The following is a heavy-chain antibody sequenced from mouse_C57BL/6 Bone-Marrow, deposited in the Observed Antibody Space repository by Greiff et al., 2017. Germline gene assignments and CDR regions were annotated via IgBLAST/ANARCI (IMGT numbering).Heavy chain of an antibody. V-gene: IGHV7-1*01. CDR2: SRNKANDYTT. CDR1: GFTFSDFY. Sequence: DVKLVESGGGLVQSGRSLRLSCATSGFTFSDFYMEWVRQAPGKGLEWIAASRNKANDYTTEDSASVKGRFIVSRDTSQSILYLQMNALRAEDTAIYYCARDDYDGGDYAMDYWGQGTSVTVSS. CDR3: ARDDYDGGDYAMDY. D-gene: IGHD2-4*01. J-gene: IGHJ4*01.